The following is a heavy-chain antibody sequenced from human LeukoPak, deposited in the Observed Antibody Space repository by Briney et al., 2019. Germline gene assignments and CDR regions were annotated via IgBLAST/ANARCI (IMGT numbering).Heavy chain of an antibody. D-gene: IGHD6-6*01. Sequence: ASVKVSCKASGYTFTGYYMHWVRQAPGQGLEWMGWINPNSGGTNYAQKFQGRVTMTRDTSTSTVYMELSSLRSEDTAVYYCARVGSSDYWGQGTLVTVSS. CDR2: INPNSGGT. J-gene: IGHJ4*02. CDR3: ARVGSSDY. CDR1: GYTFTGYY. V-gene: IGHV1-2*02.